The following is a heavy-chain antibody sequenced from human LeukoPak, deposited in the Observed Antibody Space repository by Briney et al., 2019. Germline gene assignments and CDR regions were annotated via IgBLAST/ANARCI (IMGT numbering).Heavy chain of an antibody. V-gene: IGHV4-39*07. CDR3: ARRKGWLQSLFDY. J-gene: IGHJ4*02. D-gene: IGHD5-24*01. CDR1: GGSISSSSYY. Sequence: PSETLSLTCTVSGGSISSSSYYWGWIRQPPGKGLEWIGSIYYSGSTYYNPSLKSRVAISVDTSKNQFSLKLSSVTAADTAVYYCARRKGWLQSLFDYWGQGTLVTVSS. CDR2: IYYSGST.